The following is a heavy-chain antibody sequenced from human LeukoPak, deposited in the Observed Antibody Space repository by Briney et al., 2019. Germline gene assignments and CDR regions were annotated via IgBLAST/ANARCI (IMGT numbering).Heavy chain of an antibody. J-gene: IGHJ4*02. CDR3: ARGLVTTGRSSFDN. Sequence: SETLSLTCAVSDDSISSTNWWHLVRQPPGKGLEWIGEIYHTGSTNNNPSLTSRVTISVDKSKNQFSLKLSSVTAADTAVYYCARGLVTTGRSSFDNWGQGTLVTVSS. V-gene: IGHV4-4*02. D-gene: IGHD4-17*01. CDR1: DDSISSTNW. CDR2: IYHTGST.